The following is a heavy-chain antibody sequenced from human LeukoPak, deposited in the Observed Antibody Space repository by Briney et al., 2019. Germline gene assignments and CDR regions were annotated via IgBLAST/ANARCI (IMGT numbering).Heavy chain of an antibody. CDR2: IKSKSNAGTT. D-gene: IGHD6-19*01. CDR1: GFRFPDAW. V-gene: IGHV3-15*07. Sequence: GGSLRLSCAASGFRFPDAWMNWVRQAPGQGRGWVGRIKSKSNAGTTDYGAPVKGRFTISRDDSNNKLYLQMDSLKTEDTAVYFCTTWRSSGWGWYFDLWGRGALVTVSS. J-gene: IGHJ2*01. CDR3: TTWRSSGWGWYFDL.